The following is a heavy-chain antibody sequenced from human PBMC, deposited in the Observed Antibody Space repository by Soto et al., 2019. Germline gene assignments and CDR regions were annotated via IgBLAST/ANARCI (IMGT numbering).Heavy chain of an antibody. CDR1: GFTFSSYA. CDR3: AKATWMYSSASLFFEY. V-gene: IGHV3-23*01. Sequence: PGGSLRLYCAASGFTFSSYAMSWVREAPGKGLEWVSAISGSGGSTYYADSVKGRFTISRDNSKNTLYLQMNSLRAEDTAVYYCAKATWMYSSASLFFEYSGQGTLFSVPS. J-gene: IGHJ4*02. D-gene: IGHD6-25*01. CDR2: ISGSGGST.